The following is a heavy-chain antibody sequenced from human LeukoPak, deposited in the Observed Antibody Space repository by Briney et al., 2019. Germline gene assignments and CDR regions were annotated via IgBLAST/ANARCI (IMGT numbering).Heavy chain of an antibody. J-gene: IGHJ1*01. Sequence: ASVKVSCTASGYTLTNYGFSWVRQAPGQGLEWMGWISAYNGYTDYAQKFQFRVTMTTDTSTSTAYMELRSLRSDDTAVYYCARDKAVTTEVTQHFQHWGQGTLVTVSS. CDR2: ISAYNGYT. D-gene: IGHD4-23*01. V-gene: IGHV1-18*01. CDR1: GYTLTNYG. CDR3: ARDKAVTTEVTQHFQH.